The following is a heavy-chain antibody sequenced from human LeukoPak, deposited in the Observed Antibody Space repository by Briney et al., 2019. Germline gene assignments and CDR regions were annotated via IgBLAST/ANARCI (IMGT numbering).Heavy chain of an antibody. D-gene: IGHD3-10*01. J-gene: IGHJ4*02. Sequence: ASVKVSCKASGYTFTSYGISWVRQAPGQGLEWMGWISAYNGNTNYAQKLQGRVTMTTDTSTSTAYMELRSLRSDDTAVYYCARDLRGRVTMVRGVIITPGGYWGQGTLVTVSS. CDR2: ISAYNGNT. CDR1: GYTFTSYG. CDR3: ARDLRGRVTMVRGVIITPGGY. V-gene: IGHV1-18*01.